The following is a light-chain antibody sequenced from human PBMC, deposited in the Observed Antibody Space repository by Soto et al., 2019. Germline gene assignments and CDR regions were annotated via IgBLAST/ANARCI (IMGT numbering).Light chain of an antibody. Sequence: EIVLTQSPATLSFSPGERATLSCRASQSVSSYLAWYQQKPGQAPRLLIYDASNRATGIPARFSGSGSGTEFTLTISSLEPEDFAVYYCQQRSNWLPLTFGRGTKVEIK. CDR3: QQRSNWLPLT. V-gene: IGKV3-11*01. J-gene: IGKJ4*01. CDR1: QSVSSY. CDR2: DAS.